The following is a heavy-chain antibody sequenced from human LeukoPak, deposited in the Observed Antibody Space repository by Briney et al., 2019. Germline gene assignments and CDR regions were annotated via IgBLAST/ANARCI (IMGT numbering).Heavy chain of an antibody. CDR1: GGSFSGYY. V-gene: IGHV4-34*01. D-gene: IGHD6-13*01. Sequence: SETLSLTCAVYGGSFSGYYWSWIRQPPGKGLEWIEEINHSGSTNYNPSLKSRVTISVDTSKNQFSLKLSSVTAADTAVYYCARGYSGSWYVWSWFDPWGQGTLVTVSS. J-gene: IGHJ5*02. CDR2: INHSGST. CDR3: ARGYSGSWYVWSWFDP.